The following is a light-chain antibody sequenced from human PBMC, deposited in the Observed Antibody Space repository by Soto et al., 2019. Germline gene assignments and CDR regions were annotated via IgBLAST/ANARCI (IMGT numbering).Light chain of an antibody. CDR3: QQHINWPLT. CDR1: QSVSNNY. CDR2: AAS. J-gene: IGKJ4*01. V-gene: IGKV3D-20*02. Sequence: EIVLTQSPGTLSLSPGERATLSCRASQSVSNNYLAWCQQKPGQAPRLLIYAASTRATGIPARFSGSGSGADFTLTISSLEPEDFALYYCQQHINWPLTFGGGTKVDIK.